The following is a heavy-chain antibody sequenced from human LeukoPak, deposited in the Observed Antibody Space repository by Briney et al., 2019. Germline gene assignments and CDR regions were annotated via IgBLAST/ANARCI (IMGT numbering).Heavy chain of an antibody. CDR3: ARSPLYGSGSYYSYYFDY. V-gene: IGHV3-7*01. CDR1: GFTFSAHW. Sequence: GGPLRLSCAASGFTFSAHWMSWVRQARGKGLEWVANIKQDGSEKYVDSVKGRFTISRDNAKNSLYLQMNSLRAEDTAVYYCARSPLYGSGSYYSYYFDYWGQGTLVTVSS. CDR2: IKQDGSEK. J-gene: IGHJ4*02. D-gene: IGHD3-10*01.